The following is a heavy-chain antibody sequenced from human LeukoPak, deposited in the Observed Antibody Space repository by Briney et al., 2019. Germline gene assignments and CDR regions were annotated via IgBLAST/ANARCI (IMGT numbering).Heavy chain of an antibody. V-gene: IGHV3-7*03. D-gene: IGHD6-13*01. J-gene: IGHJ4*02. CDR1: GFTFSSYW. Sequence: GGSLRLSCVASGFTFSSYWMSWVRQAPGKGLECVADIKQDGSEKYYVDSVKGRFTISRDNAKNSLYLQMNSLRAEDTALYYCARGSGSSWYFYFDYWGQGTLVTVSS. CDR3: ARGSGSSWYFYFDY. CDR2: IKQDGSEK.